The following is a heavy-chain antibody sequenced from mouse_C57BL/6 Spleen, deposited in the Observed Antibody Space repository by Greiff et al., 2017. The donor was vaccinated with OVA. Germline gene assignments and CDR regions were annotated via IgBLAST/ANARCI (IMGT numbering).Heavy chain of an antibody. CDR1: GYTFTSYW. J-gene: IGHJ2*01. CDR3: ARGIITTVVRDFDY. V-gene: IGHV1-69*01. CDR2: IDPSDSYT. D-gene: IGHD1-1*01. Sequence: VQLQQSGAELVMPGASVKLSCKASGYTFTSYWMHWVKQRPGQGLEWIGEIDPSDSYTNYNQKFKGKSTLTVDKSSSTAYMQLSSLTSEDSAVYYCARGIITTVVRDFDYWGQGTTLTVSS.